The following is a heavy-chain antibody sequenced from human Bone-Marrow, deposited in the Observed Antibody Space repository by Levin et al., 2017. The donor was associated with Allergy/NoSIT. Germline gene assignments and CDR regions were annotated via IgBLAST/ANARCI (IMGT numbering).Heavy chain of an antibody. D-gene: IGHD3-22*01. Sequence: GGSLRLSCAASGFTFSSYSMNWVRQAPGKGLEWVSYISSSSSTIYYADSVKGRFTISRDNAKNSLYLQMNSLRAEDTAVYYCASGVQNPRNDSSGYRNDYWGQGTLVTVSS. CDR3: ASGVQNPRNDSSGYRNDY. V-gene: IGHV3-48*04. CDR1: GFTFSSYS. J-gene: IGHJ4*02. CDR2: ISSSSSTI.